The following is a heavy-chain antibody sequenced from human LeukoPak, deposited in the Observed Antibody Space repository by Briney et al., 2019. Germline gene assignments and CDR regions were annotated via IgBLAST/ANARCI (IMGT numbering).Heavy chain of an antibody. CDR2: INTNSGGT. CDR1: AYRLTGYY. CDR3: ATTPLPDDSGWYQRPYDY. J-gene: IGHJ4*02. Sequence: SVNVCCKTSAYRLTGYYRHWVRQAPGQVREWMARINTNSGGTNYAQKFQGRVTMTRDTSISTAYMELSRLRSDDTAVYYCATTPLPDDSGWYQRPYDYWGQGTLVTVSS. V-gene: IGHV1-2*06. D-gene: IGHD6-19*01.